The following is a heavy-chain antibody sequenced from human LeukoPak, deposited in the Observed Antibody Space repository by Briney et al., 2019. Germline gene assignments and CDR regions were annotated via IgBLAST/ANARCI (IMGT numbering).Heavy chain of an antibody. CDR2: IWYDGSNK. J-gene: IGHJ4*02. CDR3: AREGPRGNSQFDY. V-gene: IGHV3-33*01. Sequence: PGRSLRLSCAASGFTFSSYGMHWVRQAPGKGLEWVALIWYDGSNKYYADSVKGRLTISRDNSKNTLYLQMNSLRAEDTAVYYCAREGPRGNSQFDYGGQGTLVTVSS. D-gene: IGHD2/OR15-2a*01. CDR1: GFTFSSYG.